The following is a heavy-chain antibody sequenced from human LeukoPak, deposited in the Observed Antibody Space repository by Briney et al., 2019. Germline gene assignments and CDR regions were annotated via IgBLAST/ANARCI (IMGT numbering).Heavy chain of an antibody. V-gene: IGHV3-21*01. Sequence: PGGSLRLSCAASGFTFSSYEMNWVRQAPGKGLEWVSSISSSSSYIYYADSVKGRFTISRDNAKNSLYLQMNSLRAEDTAVYYCARDPQAYGDASDYWGQGTLVTVSS. CDR1: GFTFSSYE. J-gene: IGHJ4*02. D-gene: IGHD4-17*01. CDR2: ISSSSSYI. CDR3: ARDPQAYGDASDY.